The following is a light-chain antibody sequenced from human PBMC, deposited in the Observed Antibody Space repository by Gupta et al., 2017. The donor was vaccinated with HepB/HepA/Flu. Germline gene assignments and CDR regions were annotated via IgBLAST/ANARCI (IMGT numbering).Light chain of an antibody. CDR1: QSVLYSSNNKNY. J-gene: IGKJ1*01. CDR2: WAS. V-gene: IGKV4-1*01. CDR3: QEYYSMPLT. Sequence: IVMTQSPDSLAVSLGERATLNCKSSQSVLYSSNNKNYLAWYQQKPGQPPKLLIYWASTRESGVPDRFSGSGSGTDFTLTISSLQAEDVAVYYCQEYYSMPLTFGQGTKVEIK.